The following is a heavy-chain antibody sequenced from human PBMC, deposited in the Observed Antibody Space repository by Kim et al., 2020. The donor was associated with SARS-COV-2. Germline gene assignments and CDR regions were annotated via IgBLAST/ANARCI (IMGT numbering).Heavy chain of an antibody. D-gene: IGHD3-22*01. CDR3: ARGGGTDYYDSSVYYYSIDY. Sequence: SETLSLTCTVSGGSISSYYWSWIRQPPGKGLEWIGYIYYSGSTNYNPSLKSRVTISVDTSKNQFSLKLSSVTAADTAVYYCARGGGTDYYDSSVYYYSIDYWGQGTLVTVSS. V-gene: IGHV4-59*01. CDR2: IYYSGST. CDR1: GGSISSYY. J-gene: IGHJ4*02.